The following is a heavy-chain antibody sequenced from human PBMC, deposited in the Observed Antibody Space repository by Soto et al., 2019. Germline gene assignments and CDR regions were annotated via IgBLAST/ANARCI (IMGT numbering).Heavy chain of an antibody. CDR1: GFTFENYA. CDR2: ISWHSGNL. V-gene: IGHV3-9*01. J-gene: IGHJ4*02. Sequence: EVQLVESGGGLVQPGRSLRLSCAASGFTFENYAMHWVRQAPGKGLEGVSGISWHSGNLGYADSVRGRFTISRDNAKNSLYLQMNSLRPEDTGLYYCAKDKVYSNYEHYFDYWGQGTLVTVSS. D-gene: IGHD4-4*01. CDR3: AKDKVYSNYEHYFDY.